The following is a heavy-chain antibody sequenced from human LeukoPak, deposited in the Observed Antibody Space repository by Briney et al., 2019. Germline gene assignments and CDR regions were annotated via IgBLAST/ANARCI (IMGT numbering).Heavy chain of an antibody. CDR3: ARARIGVTSGVITIWGGFDV. CDR1: GYTFSSYA. CDR2: ISSSSTYI. D-gene: IGHD3-3*01. Sequence: GGSLRLSCAASGYTFSSYAMTWVRQAPGKGLEWVSSISSSSTYIYYAESVKGRFTISRDNAKNSLSLQMNTLRAEDTAVYYCARARIGVTSGVITIWGGFDVWGQGTMVTVSS. V-gene: IGHV3-21*01. J-gene: IGHJ3*01.